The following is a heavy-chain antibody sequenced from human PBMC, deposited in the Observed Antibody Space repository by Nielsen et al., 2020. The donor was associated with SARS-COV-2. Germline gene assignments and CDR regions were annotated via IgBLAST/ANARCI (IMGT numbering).Heavy chain of an antibody. J-gene: IGHJ5*02. V-gene: IGHV3-74*01. CDR1: GFTFSGTW. CDR2: INDDGSST. CDR3: ARGGAYGGTFQTWFDP. Sequence: GESLKISCAASGFTFSGTWMHWVRQAPGKGLLWVSRINDDGSSTIYADSVKGRFTVSRDNAKISLFLQMSSLRVEDTAVYYCARGGAYGGTFQTWFDPWGQGTLVTVSS. D-gene: IGHD1-26*01.